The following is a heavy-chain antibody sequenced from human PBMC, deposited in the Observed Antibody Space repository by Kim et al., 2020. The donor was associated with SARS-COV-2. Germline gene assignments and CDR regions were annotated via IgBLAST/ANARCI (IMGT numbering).Heavy chain of an antibody. V-gene: IGHV3-33*01. D-gene: IGHD1-26*01. CDR3: ARDRYSSSSVLYSGSYYVDY. CDR1: GFTFSSYG. CDR2: IWYDGSNK. Sequence: GGSLRLSCAASGFTFSSYGMHWVRQAPGKGLEWVAVIWYDGSNKYYADSVKGRFTISRDNSKNTLYLQMNSLRAEDTAVYYCARDRYSSSSVLYSGSYYVDYWGQGTLVTVSS. J-gene: IGHJ4*02.